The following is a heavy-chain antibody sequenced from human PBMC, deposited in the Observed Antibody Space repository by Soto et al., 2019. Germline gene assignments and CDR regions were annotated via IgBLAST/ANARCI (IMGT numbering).Heavy chain of an antibody. J-gene: IGHJ4*02. V-gene: IGHV3-33*01. CDR2: IWYDGSNK. CDR1: GFTFSSYG. CDR3: ARGGPTVTFPPFDY. Sequence: QVQLVESGGGVVQPGRSLRLSCAASGFTFSSYGMHWVRQAPGKGLEWVAVIWYDGSNKYYADSVKGRFTISRDNSKNTLYLQMNSLRAEDTAVYYCARGGPTVTFPPFDYWGQGTLVTVSS. D-gene: IGHD4-17*01.